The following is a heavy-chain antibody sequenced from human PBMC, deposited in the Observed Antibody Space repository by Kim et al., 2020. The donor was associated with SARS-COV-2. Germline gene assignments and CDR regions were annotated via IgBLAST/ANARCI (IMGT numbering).Heavy chain of an antibody. CDR3: ARRTVYCSSTNCSPGDWFDP. Sequence: SETLSLTCTVSGGSISSSSYYWGWIRQPPGKGLEWIGSIYYSGSTYYNPSLKSRVTISVDTSKNQFSLKLSSVTAADTAVYYCARRTVYCSSTNCSPGDWFDPWGQGTLVTVSS. CDR1: GGSISSSSYY. D-gene: IGHD2-2*01. V-gene: IGHV4-39*01. J-gene: IGHJ5*02. CDR2: IYYSGST.